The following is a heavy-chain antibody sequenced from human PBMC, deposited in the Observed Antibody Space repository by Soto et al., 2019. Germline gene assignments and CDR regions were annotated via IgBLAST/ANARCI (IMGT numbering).Heavy chain of an antibody. Sequence: QITLKESGPTLVKPTQTLTLTCTFSGFSLTTTGLGVAWIRQPPGKALEWLALIYWDDNDRYSASLRNRLTVTKDTSKNQVVLTLTDVDPADTATYSWAQSRSISPSWFHPWGQGTLVTVSS. D-gene: IGHD6-13*01. CDR2: IYWDDND. V-gene: IGHV2-5*02. CDR1: GFSLTTTGLG. CDR3: AQSRSISPSWFHP. J-gene: IGHJ5*02.